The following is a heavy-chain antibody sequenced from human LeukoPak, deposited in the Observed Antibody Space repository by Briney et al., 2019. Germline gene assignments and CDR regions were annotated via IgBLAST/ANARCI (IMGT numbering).Heavy chain of an antibody. CDR3: ARDHDSSGYYYERKGCDY. Sequence: GASVKVSCKSSGYTFTSYGISWVRQAPGQGLAWMGWISAYNGNTNYAQKLQGRVTMTTDTSTSTAYMELRSLRSDDTAVYYCARDHDSSGYYYERKGCDYWGQGTLVTVSS. J-gene: IGHJ4*02. CDR1: GYTFTSYG. CDR2: ISAYNGNT. V-gene: IGHV1-18*01. D-gene: IGHD3-22*01.